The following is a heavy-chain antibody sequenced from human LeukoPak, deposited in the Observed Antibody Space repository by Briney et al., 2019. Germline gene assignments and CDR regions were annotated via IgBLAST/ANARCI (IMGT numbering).Heavy chain of an antibody. V-gene: IGHV1-18*04. J-gene: IGHJ4*02. CDR1: GYTFTGYY. Sequence: ASVKVSCKASGYTFTGYYMHWVRQAPGQGLEWMGWISAYNGNTNYAQKLQGRVTMTTDTSTSTAYMELRSLRSDDTAVYYCARGLSYETDYWGQGTPVTVSS. CDR3: ARGLSYETDY. CDR2: ISAYNGNT. D-gene: IGHD3-22*01.